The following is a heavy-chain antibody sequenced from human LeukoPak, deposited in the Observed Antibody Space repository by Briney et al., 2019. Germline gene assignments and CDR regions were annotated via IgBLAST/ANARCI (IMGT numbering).Heavy chain of an antibody. J-gene: IGHJ3*02. CDR1: GGSFSGYY. CDR3: ARRVEDAFDI. V-gene: IGHV4-34*01. CDR2: INHSGST. Sequence: PSETLSLTCAVYGGSFSGYYWSWIRQPPGKGLEWIGEINHSGSTNYNPSLKSRVTISVDTSKNQFSLKLSSVTAADTAVYYCARRVEDAFDIWGQGTMVTVSS.